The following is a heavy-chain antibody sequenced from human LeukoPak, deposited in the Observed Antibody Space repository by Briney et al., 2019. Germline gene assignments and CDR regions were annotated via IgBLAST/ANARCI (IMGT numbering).Heavy chain of an antibody. CDR2: ISAYNGNT. J-gene: IGHJ6*03. V-gene: IGHV1-18*01. CDR3: ARDSVEYCSSTSCYTGYYYYYMDV. D-gene: IGHD2-2*02. Sequence: RWASVKVSCKASGYTFTSYGISWVRQAPGQGLEWMGWISAYNGNTNYAQKLQGRVTMTTDTSTSTAYMELRSLRSDDTAVYYCARDSVEYCSSTSCYTGYYYYYMDVWGKGTTVTVSS. CDR1: GYTFTSYG.